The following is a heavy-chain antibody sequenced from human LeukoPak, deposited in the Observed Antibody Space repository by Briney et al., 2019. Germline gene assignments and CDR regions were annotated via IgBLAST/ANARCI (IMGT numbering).Heavy chain of an antibody. CDR2: TNPNNGAT. J-gene: IGHJ6*02. CDR3: ARGQWLVHPYSYYGLDV. CDR1: GYTFTGYY. Sequence: GASVTVSCKASGYTFTGYYLHWLRQAPRQGLEWMGWTNPNNGATFYAQKFQGRVTMTRDTSVSTIYVDVSRLSSADTAVYYCARGQWLVHPYSYYGLDVWGQGTTVTVPS. D-gene: IGHD6-19*01. V-gene: IGHV1-2*02.